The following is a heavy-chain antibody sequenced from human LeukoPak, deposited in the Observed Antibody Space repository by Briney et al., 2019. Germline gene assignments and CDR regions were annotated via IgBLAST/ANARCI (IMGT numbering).Heavy chain of an antibody. D-gene: IGHD2-15*01. CDR2: INPKNGGT. CDR1: GYSFTDYY. Sequence: ASVKVSCKASGYSFTDYYIHWVRQAPGQGLEWMGWINPKNGGTNFAQKFQGRVTMTRDTSISTVYMELSNLRSDDTAVYYCARDRYCSGGNSCQQSNWFGPWGQGALVTVSS. J-gene: IGHJ5*02. V-gene: IGHV1-2*02. CDR3: ARDRYCSGGNSCQQSNWFGP.